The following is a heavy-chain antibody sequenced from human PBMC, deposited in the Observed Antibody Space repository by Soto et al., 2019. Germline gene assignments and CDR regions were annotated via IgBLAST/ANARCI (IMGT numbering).Heavy chain of an antibody. J-gene: IGHJ5*02. CDR2: INVYNGNT. Sequence: QVQLVQSGGEVKKPGASVKVSCKASGYTFTNYGISWVRQAPGQGLEWMGWINVYNGNTKYAQKVQGRVTMTTDTHTXTXFMELRSLRSDDTAVYYCARGVGSGSYYNQYNWFDPWGQGTLVTVSS. D-gene: IGHD3-10*01. V-gene: IGHV1-18*01. CDR1: GYTFTNYG. CDR3: ARGVGSGSYYNQYNWFDP.